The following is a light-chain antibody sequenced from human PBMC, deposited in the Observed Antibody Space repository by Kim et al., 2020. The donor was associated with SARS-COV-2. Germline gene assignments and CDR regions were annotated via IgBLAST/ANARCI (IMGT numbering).Light chain of an antibody. Sequence: SISCPGATNDVGGFNSVSWYQQHPGKAPKHVIYVVSIRPAGVSTRFAGSKSGNTASLTISGLQTEDEADYHCSSYSSTNTRVFGGGTQLTVL. CDR3: SSYSSTNTRV. CDR1: TNDVGGFNS. J-gene: IGLJ3*02. V-gene: IGLV2-14*04. CDR2: VVS.